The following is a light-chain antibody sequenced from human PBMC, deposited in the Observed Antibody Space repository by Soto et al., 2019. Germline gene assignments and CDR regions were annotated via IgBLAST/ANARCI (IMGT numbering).Light chain of an antibody. Sequence: QSVLTQPPSVSGAPGQRVNISCTGSSSNSGAGYDVHWYQQLPGTAPKLLIYGNSNRPSGVPDRFSGSKSGTSASLAITGLQAEDEADYYCQSSDSSLSGYVFGTGTKVTVL. CDR3: QSSDSSLSGYV. CDR1: SSNSGAGYD. J-gene: IGLJ1*01. V-gene: IGLV1-40*01. CDR2: GNS.